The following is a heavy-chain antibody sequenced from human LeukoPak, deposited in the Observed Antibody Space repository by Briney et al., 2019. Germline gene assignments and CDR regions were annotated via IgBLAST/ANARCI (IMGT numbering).Heavy chain of an antibody. CDR2: IYSGGST. V-gene: IGHV3-53*01. Sequence: GGSLRLSCAASGFTVSSNCMSWVRQAPGKGLEWVSVIYSGGSTYYADSVKGRFTISRDNSKNTLYLQMNSLGAEDTAVYYCAREDDYYYMDVWGKGTTVTVSS. CDR3: AREDDYYYMDV. CDR1: GFTVSSNC. J-gene: IGHJ6*03.